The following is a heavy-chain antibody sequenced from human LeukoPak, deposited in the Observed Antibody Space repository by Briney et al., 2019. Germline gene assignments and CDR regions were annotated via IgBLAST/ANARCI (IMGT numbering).Heavy chain of an antibody. J-gene: IGHJ4*02. V-gene: IGHV3-53*01. CDR1: GFTVSSNY. D-gene: IGHD3-9*01. Sequence: GGSLRLSCAASGFTVSSNYMSWVRQAPGKGLEWVSVIYSGGSTYYADSVKGRFTFSRDNSKNTLYLQMNRLRAEDTAVYYCARAGYYDILTGYQYYFDYWGQGTLVTVSS. CDR3: ARAGYYDILTGYQYYFDY. CDR2: IYSGGST.